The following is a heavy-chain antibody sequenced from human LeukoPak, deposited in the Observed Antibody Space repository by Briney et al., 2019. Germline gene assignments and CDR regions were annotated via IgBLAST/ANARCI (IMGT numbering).Heavy chain of an antibody. J-gene: IGHJ4*02. Sequence: SETLSLTCTVSGGSISIYYWSWIRQPPGKGLEWIGYIYYSGSTNYNPSLKSRVTISVDTSKNQFSLKLSSVTAADTAVYYCARLGGGSGTDYWGQGTLLTVSS. CDR1: GGSISIYY. CDR2: IYYSGST. CDR3: ARLGGGSGTDY. D-gene: IGHD3-10*01. V-gene: IGHV4-59*01.